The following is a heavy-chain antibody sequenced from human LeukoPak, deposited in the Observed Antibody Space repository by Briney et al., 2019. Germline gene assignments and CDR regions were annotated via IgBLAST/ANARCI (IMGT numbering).Heavy chain of an antibody. J-gene: IGHJ5*02. V-gene: IGHV1-18*01. D-gene: IGHD6-19*01. CDR3: AVIAVAGKSDP. CDR2: ISAYNGNT. Sequence: GASVKVSCKASGYTFTSYGISWVRQAPGQGLEWMGWISAYNGNTNYAQKLQGRVTMTTDTSTSTAYMELSSLRSGDTAVYYCAVIAVAGKSDPWGQGTLVTVSS. CDR1: GYTFTSYG.